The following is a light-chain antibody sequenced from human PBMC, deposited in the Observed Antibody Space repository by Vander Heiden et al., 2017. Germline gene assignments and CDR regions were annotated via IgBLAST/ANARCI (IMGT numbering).Light chain of an antibody. V-gene: IGLV2-11*01. Sequence: HSSLTQPRSVSGSPGPAVPVPCTGPSRDVRGCNYVSWSRPHPGQAPKLLLFDDSKRRAGVRDRFSGDKSGNTASLTISGLKAEDEADYYCCSYAGSYTRVFGGGTKLTVL. CDR3: CSYAGSYTRV. J-gene: IGLJ2*01. CDR1: SRDVRGCNY. CDR2: DDS.